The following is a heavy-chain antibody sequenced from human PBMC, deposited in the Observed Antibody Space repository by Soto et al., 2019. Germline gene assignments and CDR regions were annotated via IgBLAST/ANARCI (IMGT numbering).Heavy chain of an antibody. CDR1: GFSLTSGVG. CDR2: IYWDDDK. Sequence: QITLKESGPTLVRPPQTLTLTCTFSGFSLTSGVGVGWIRQPPGKALEWLALIYWDDDKRYSPSLKNRLTITKDTSKHQVVLTMTNVGPVDTATYFCAPIDPEIVTVGGHGGFDYWGQGTLVTVSS. V-gene: IGHV2-5*02. J-gene: IGHJ4*02. CDR3: APIDPEIVTVGGHGGFDY. D-gene: IGHD5-12*01.